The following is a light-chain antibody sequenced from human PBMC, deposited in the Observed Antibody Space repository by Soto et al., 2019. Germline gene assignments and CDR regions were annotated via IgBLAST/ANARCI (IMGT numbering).Light chain of an antibody. Sequence: LTQPASVSGSPGQSITISCTGTSSDVGSYNLVSWYQQHPGKAPKLLIYEGSKRPSGVSNRFSGSKSGNTASLTISGLQAEDEADYYCCSYAGSSTYVFGTGTKVTVL. V-gene: IGLV2-23*01. CDR3: CSYAGSSTYV. J-gene: IGLJ1*01. CDR2: EGS. CDR1: SSDVGSYNL.